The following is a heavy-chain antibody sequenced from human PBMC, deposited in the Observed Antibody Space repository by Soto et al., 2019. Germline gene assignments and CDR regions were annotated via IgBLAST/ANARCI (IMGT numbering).Heavy chain of an antibody. V-gene: IGHV4-61*01. CDR3: ARCSVAALDY. CDR2: IYYSGST. Sequence: PSVTLSLPCPVSGGSVSSGSYHWSWIRQPPGKGLEWIGYIYYSGSTNYNPSLKSRVTISVDTSKNPFSLKLSSVTAADTAVYYCARCSVAALDYWGQGTLVT. J-gene: IGHJ4*02. D-gene: IGHD6-13*01. CDR1: GGSVSSGSYH.